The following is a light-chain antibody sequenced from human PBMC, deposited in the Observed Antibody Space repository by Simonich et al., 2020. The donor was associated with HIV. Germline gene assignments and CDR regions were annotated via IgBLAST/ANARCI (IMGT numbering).Light chain of an antibody. CDR3: SSYTSSSTSWV. CDR1: SSDVGNYNL. J-gene: IGLJ3*02. V-gene: IGLV2-14*02. Sequence: QSALTQPASVSGSPVQPITIPCTGTSSDVGNYNLVSWYQPHPGKAPKLMIYDVSKRPSGVSNRFSGSKSGNTASLTISGLQAEDEADYYCSSYTSSSTSWVFGGGTKLTVL. CDR2: DVS.